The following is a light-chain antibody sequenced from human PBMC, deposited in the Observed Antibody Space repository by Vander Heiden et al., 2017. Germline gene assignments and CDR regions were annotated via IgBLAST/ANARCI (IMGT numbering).Light chain of an antibody. Sequence: QSVLTPPPSVSGAPGQRVTISCTGSSSNIGAGYDVHGDQQLPGTPPKLLIYGNSNRPSGVPDRFSGSKSGTSASLAITGLQAEDEADYYCQSYDSSLSGWVFGGGTKLTVL. V-gene: IGLV1-40*01. J-gene: IGLJ3*02. CDR3: QSYDSSLSGWV. CDR2: GNS. CDR1: SSNIGAGYD.